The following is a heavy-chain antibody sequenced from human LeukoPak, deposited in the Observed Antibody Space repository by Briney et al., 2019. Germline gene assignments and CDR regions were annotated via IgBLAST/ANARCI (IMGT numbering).Heavy chain of an antibody. CDR2: INPNSGGT. CDR3: ARDSGERGSGSYLIAY. Sequence: ASVKVSCKASGYTFTGYYMLWVRQAPGQGLEWMGWINPNSGGTNYAQKFQGRVTMTRDTSISTAYMELSRLRSDDTAVYYCARDSGERGSGSYLIAYWGQGTLVTVSS. D-gene: IGHD3-10*01. J-gene: IGHJ4*02. V-gene: IGHV1-2*02. CDR1: GYTFTGYY.